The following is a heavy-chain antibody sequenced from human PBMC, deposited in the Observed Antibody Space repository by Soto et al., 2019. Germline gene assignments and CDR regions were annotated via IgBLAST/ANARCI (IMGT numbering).Heavy chain of an antibody. CDR3: ARDVGTYYYDSSGPNWFDP. CDR1: GGSISSSNW. J-gene: IGHJ5*02. CDR2: IYHSGST. V-gene: IGHV4-4*02. D-gene: IGHD3-22*01. Sequence: QVQLQESGPGLVKPSGTLSLTCAVSGGSISSSNWWRWVRQPPGKGLEWIGEIYHSGSTNYNPSLQSRVTISVDKSKNQFSLMLSSVPAADTAVYYCARDVGTYYYDSSGPNWFDPWGQGTLVTVSS.